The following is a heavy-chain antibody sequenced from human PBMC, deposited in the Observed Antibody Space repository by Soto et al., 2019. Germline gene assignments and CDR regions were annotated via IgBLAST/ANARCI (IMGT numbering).Heavy chain of an antibody. CDR2: INQDGNEK. D-gene: IGHD3-3*01. J-gene: IGHJ5*02. CDR1: GFAFSNYW. V-gene: IGHV3-7*01. CDR3: ASAPFGVVLVSQWFGP. Sequence: EVQLVESGGGLVQPGGSLRLSSAASGFAFSNYWMSWLRQAPGKGLEWVANINQDGNEKYYVDSMKGRFTVSRDNAKKSLYLQMNSLRAEDTAVYYCASAPFGVVLVSQWFGPWGQGTLVTVSS.